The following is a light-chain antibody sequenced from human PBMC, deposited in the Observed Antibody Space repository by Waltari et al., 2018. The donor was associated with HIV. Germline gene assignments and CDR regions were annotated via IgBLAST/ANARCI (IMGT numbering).Light chain of an antibody. CDR2: AAS. V-gene: IGKV1-39*01. J-gene: IGKJ1*01. CDR1: QSISSY. Sequence: IQMTQSPSSLSASVGDRVTITFRASQSISSYLNWYQQKPGKAPKLLIYAASSLQSGVPSRFSGSGSGTDFTLTISSLQPEDFATYYCQQSYSTPPTFGQGTKVEIK. CDR3: QQSYSTPPT.